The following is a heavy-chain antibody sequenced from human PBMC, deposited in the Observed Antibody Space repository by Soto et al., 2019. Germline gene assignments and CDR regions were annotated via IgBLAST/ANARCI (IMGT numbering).Heavy chain of an antibody. CDR1: GFTFSSYW. CDR3: ARKEEYYDFWSGQAQYYMDV. Sequence: PGGSLRLSCAASGFTFSSYWMSWVRQAPWKGLEWVANIKQDGSEKYYVDSVKGRFTISRDNAKNSLYLQMNSLRAEDTAVYYCARKEEYYDFWSGQAQYYMDVWGKGTTVTVSS. D-gene: IGHD3-3*01. V-gene: IGHV3-7*01. J-gene: IGHJ6*03. CDR2: IKQDGSEK.